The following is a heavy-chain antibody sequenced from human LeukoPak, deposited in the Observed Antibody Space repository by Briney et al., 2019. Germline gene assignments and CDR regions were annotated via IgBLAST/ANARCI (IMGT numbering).Heavy chain of an antibody. CDR2: IKQDGNEI. CDR1: GFTFSNHW. V-gene: IGHV3-7*01. CDR3: ATIEAVRFHY. D-gene: IGHD6-19*01. Sequence: GGSLRFSCADSGFTFSNHWMSWVRQAPGKGLEWVGNIKQDGNEIYYLDSVKGRFTISRDNAKNSLYLQMNSLRVDDTAVYYCATIEAVRFHYWGQGTLVTVSS. J-gene: IGHJ4*02.